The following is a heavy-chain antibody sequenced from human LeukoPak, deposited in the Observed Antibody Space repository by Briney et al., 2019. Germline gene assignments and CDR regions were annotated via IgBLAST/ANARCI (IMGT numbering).Heavy chain of an antibody. Sequence: ASVTVSCKASGYTFTSYGISWVRQAPGQGLEWMGWISAYNGNTNYAQKLQGRVTMTTDTSTSTAYMELRSPRSDDTAVYYCARSEDNYYGSGSYYPWGQGTLVTVSS. CDR3: ARSEDNYYGSGSYYP. J-gene: IGHJ5*02. CDR1: GYTFTSYG. V-gene: IGHV1-18*01. CDR2: ISAYNGNT. D-gene: IGHD3-10*01.